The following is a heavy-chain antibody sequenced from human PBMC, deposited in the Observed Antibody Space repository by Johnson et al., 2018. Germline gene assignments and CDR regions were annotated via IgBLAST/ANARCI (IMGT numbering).Heavy chain of an antibody. J-gene: IGHJ3*02. Sequence: VQLVQAGGGLVQPGGSLRLSCTASGFTVTNTYISWVRQAPGTGLEWVSVIYSGGSTYYVDSVKGRFTTSRENSKNTLYLQMNSLRPDDTAIYYCASDMISMGWFVAFDIWGHGTMVTVSS. D-gene: IGHD3/OR15-3a*01. V-gene: IGHV3-66*02. CDR1: GFTVTNTY. CDR3: ASDMISMGWFVAFDI. CDR2: IYSGGST.